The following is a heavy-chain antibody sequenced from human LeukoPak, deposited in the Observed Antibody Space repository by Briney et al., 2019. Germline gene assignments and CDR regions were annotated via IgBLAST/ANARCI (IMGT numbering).Heavy chain of an antibody. D-gene: IGHD4-11*01. Sequence: GGSLRLSCAASGFTFSSYAMNWVRQTPGKGLEWVSGISGSGDSTYYADSVKGRFTISRDNSKNTLYLQMSSLRAEDTAVLYCARSQDYSTYIFHYWGQGTLVTVSS. J-gene: IGHJ4*02. CDR3: ARSQDYSTYIFHY. CDR2: ISGSGDST. V-gene: IGHV3-23*01. CDR1: GFTFSSYA.